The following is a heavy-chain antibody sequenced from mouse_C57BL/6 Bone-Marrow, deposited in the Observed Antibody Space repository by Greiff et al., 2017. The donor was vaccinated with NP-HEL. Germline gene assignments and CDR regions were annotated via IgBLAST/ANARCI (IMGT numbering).Heavy chain of an antibody. J-gene: IGHJ4*01. D-gene: IGHD2-4*01. CDR1: GYTFTSYW. V-gene: IGHV1-64*01. CDR3: ARLGDYDGYAMDY. CDR2: IHPNSGST. Sequence: VQLQQPGAELVKPGASVKLSCKASGYTFTSYWMHWVKQRPGQGLEWIGMIHPNSGSTNYNEKFKSKATLTVDKSSSTAYMQLSSLTSEDSAVYYCARLGDYDGYAMDYWGQGTSVTVSS.